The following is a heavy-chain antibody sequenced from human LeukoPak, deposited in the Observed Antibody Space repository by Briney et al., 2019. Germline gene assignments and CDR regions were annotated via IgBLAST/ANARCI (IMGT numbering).Heavy chain of an antibody. CDR2: IKQDGSEK. J-gene: IGHJ4*02. CDR1: GFTFISYL. V-gene: IGHV3-7*01. D-gene: IGHD1-26*01. CDR3: ARGLRSGSYCDY. Sequence: GGSLRLSCAASGFTFISYLMSWVGQAPGKGVEWVDNIKQDGSEKYYVDSVKGRFTISRDNAKNSLYLQMNSLRAEDMAVYYCARGLRSGSYCDYWGQGTLVTVSS.